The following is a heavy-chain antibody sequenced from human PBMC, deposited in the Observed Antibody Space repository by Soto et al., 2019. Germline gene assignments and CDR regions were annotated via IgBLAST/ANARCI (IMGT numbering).Heavy chain of an antibody. D-gene: IGHD3-22*01. Sequence: VQLVESGGGLVKPGGSLRLSCAASGFTFSSYGMHWVRQAPGKGLEWVAVISYDGSNKYYADSVKGRFTISRDNSKNTLYLQMNSLRAEDTAVYYCAKLGFYYDSSGFLDYWGQGTLVTVSS. J-gene: IGHJ4*02. CDR2: ISYDGSNK. CDR1: GFTFSSYG. V-gene: IGHV3-30*18. CDR3: AKLGFYYDSSGFLDY.